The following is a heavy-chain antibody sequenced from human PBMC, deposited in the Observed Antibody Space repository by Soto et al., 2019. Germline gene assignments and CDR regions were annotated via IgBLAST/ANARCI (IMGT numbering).Heavy chain of an antibody. V-gene: IGHV3-53*01. CDR2: IYSGGST. CDR3: ARGLRYCSGGSCYSWFDP. CDR1: GFTVSSNY. J-gene: IGHJ5*02. Sequence: EVQLVESGGGLIQPGGSLRLSCAASGFTVSSNYMSWVRQAPGKGLEWVSVIYSGGSTYYADSVKGRFTISRDNSKNTLYLQMNSLRAEDTAVYYCARGLRYCSGGSCYSWFDPWGQGTLVTVSS. D-gene: IGHD2-15*01.